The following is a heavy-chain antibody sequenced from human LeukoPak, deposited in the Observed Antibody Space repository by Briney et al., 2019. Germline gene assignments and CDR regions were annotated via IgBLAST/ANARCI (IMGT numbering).Heavy chain of an antibody. J-gene: IGHJ3*02. CDR2: TYYRSKWYY. V-gene: IGHV6-1*01. Sequence: SQPLSLTCAISGDSVSSDNAAWHWIWQSPSRGLEWLGRTYYRSKWYYDYAVSVKSRVTINPDTSKNHFSLQLNSVAPEDTAVYFCAREDRLSFDIWGQGTMVTVSS. D-gene: IGHD5-12*01. CDR3: AREDRLSFDI. CDR1: GDSVSSDNAA.